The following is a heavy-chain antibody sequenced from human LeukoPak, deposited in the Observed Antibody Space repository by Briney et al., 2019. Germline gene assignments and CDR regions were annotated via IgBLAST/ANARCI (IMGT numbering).Heavy chain of an antibody. CDR1: GFTFSSYE. J-gene: IGHJ6*02. D-gene: IGHD3-10*01. V-gene: IGHV3-48*03. CDR3: ARDDYGSGSYSQRWLGYYYCYGMDV. CDR2: ISSSGSTI. Sequence: GGPLRLSCAASGFTFSSYEMNWVRQAPGKGLEWVSYISSSGSTIYYADSVKGRFTISRDNAKNSLYLQMNSLRAEDTAVYYCARDDYGSGSYSQRWLGYYYCYGMDVWGQGTTVAVSS.